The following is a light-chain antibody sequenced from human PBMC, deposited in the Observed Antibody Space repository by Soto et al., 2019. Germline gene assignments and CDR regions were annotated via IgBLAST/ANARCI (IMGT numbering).Light chain of an antibody. CDR1: QDISNY. CDR2: DAS. J-gene: IGKJ3*01. CDR3: QQYDTLRVT. Sequence: DIQMTQSPSSLSASVGDRVTITCQASQDISNYLNWYQQKRGKAPKLLIYDASNLETGVPSRFSGSGSGTDFTFTISSLQPEDIATYYCQQYDTLRVTFGPGTKVDIK. V-gene: IGKV1-33*01.